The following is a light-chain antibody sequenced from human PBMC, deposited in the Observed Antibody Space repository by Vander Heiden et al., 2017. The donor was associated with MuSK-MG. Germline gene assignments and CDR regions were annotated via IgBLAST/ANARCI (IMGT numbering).Light chain of an antibody. CDR2: GAS. J-gene: IGKJ1*01. Sequence: EIVLTQSPGTLSLSPGERATLSCRASQSVSSSYLAWDQQKPGQAPRLLIYGASSRATGIPDRVRGSGSGTDFTLTISRLEPEDFAVYDCQQYGSSPPWTFGQGTKVEIK. CDR1: QSVSSSY. V-gene: IGKV3-20*01. CDR3: QQYGSSPPWT.